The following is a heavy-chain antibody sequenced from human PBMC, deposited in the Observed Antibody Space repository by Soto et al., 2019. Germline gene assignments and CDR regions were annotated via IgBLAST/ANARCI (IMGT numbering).Heavy chain of an antibody. J-gene: IGHJ6*02. D-gene: IGHD5-18*01. CDR1: GFTFSSYG. V-gene: IGHV3-30*03. Sequence: GGSLRLSCAASGFTFSSYGMHWVRQAPGKGLEWVAVISYDGSNKYYADSVKGRFTMSRDNSKNTLYLQMNSLRAEDTAVYYCARDPASYGLQLWPLDVWGQGTTVTVSS. CDR3: ARDPASYGLQLWPLDV. CDR2: ISYDGSNK.